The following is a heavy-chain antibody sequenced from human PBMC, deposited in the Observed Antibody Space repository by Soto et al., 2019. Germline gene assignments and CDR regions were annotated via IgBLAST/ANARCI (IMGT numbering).Heavy chain of an antibody. CDR3: ARAGPPVLLWFGELSPQNWFDP. CDR2: IYYSGST. Sequence: SETLSLTCTVSGGSISSGDYYWSWIRQPPGKGLEWIGYIYYSGSTYYNPSLKSRVTISVDTSKNQFSLKLSSVTAADTAVYYCARAGPPVLLWFGELSPQNWFDPWGQGTLVTVSS. CDR1: GGSISSGDYY. D-gene: IGHD3-10*01. J-gene: IGHJ5*02. V-gene: IGHV4-30-4*01.